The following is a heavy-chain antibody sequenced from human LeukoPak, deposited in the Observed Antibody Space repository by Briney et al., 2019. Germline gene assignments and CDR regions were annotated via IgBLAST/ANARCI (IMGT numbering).Heavy chain of an antibody. V-gene: IGHV4-39*01. CDR2: IYYSGST. D-gene: IGHD3-22*01. CDR3: ARKEWEDYDSSGYYSESPFDY. CDR1: GGSISSSSYY. J-gene: IGHJ4*02. Sequence: SETLSLTCTVSGGSISSSSYYWGWIRQPPGKGLEWIGSIYYSGSTYYNPSLKSRVTISVDTSKNQFSLKLSSVTAADTAVYYCARKEWEDYDSSGYYSESPFDYWGQGTLVTVSS.